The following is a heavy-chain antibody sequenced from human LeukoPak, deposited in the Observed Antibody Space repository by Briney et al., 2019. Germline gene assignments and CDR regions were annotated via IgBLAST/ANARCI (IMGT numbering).Heavy chain of an antibody. D-gene: IGHD1-26*01. CDR2: IIPIFGTA. J-gene: IGHJ3*02. V-gene: IGHV1-69*05. Sequence: SVKVSCKASGGTFSSYAISWVRQAPGQGLEWMGGIIPIFGTANYAQKFQSRVTIPTDETTSPAYMERRSLGSEDTAVYYCARATTRPWELLRGPYACDIWRQGTRDTVSS. CDR3: ARATTRPWELLRGPYACDI. CDR1: GGTFSSYA.